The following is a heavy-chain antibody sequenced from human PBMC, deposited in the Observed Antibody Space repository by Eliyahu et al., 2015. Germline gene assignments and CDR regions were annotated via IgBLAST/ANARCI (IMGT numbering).Heavy chain of an antibody. D-gene: IGHD3-22*01. CDR2: IKPDGSEK. V-gene: IGHV3-7*03. Sequence: EVQLVESGGGLVQPGGSLRLSCAXXXFTFXSXXRSWVRQAPGKGLEWVGNIKPDGSEKYSVDSVKGRFTISRDNTKKSLYLQMNSLRAEDTAVYYCARGDFYDGSDSYVDAFDIWGQGTVVTVSS. CDR3: ARGDFYDGSDSYVDAFDI. J-gene: IGHJ3*02. CDR1: XFTFXSXX.